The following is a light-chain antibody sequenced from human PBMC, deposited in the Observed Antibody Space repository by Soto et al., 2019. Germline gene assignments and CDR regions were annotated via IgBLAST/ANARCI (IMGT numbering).Light chain of an antibody. CDR1: QSVSSSY. CDR3: HQYGSSALT. Sequence: ELVLTQSPGTLSLSPGARATLSCRASQSVSSSYLVWYQQRPGQPPRLLIYGTSNRAAGIPDRVTGTGSGTDFTLTIYRLEPEDSAVYDCHQYGSSALTFGGGTQVEIK. CDR2: GTS. V-gene: IGKV3-20*01. J-gene: IGKJ4*01.